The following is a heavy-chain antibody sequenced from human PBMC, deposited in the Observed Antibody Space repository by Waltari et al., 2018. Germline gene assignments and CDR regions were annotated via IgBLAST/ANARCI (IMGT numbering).Heavy chain of an antibody. J-gene: IGHJ4*02. CDR3: ARGGTYYYDSSGYYTGGTQLDY. CDR2: IYYSGST. Sequence: QVQLQQWGAGLLKPSETLSLTCAVYGGSFSGYYWSWIRQPPGKGLEWIGYIYYSGSTNYNPSLKSRVTISVDTSKNQFSLKLSSVTAADTAVYYCARGGTYYYDSSGYYTGGTQLDYWGQGTLVTVSS. CDR1: GGSFSGYY. V-gene: IGHV4-34*11. D-gene: IGHD3-22*01.